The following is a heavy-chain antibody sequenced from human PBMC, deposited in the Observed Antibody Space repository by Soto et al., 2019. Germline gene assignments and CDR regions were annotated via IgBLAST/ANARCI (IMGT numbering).Heavy chain of an antibody. J-gene: IGHJ3*02. Sequence: QVQLQQSGPRLVKPSQTLSLTCAISGDSVSSKSAAWNWIRQSPSRGLEWLGRTYQRSKWYKDYAAYVKRRITINTDTSKNQFSLQLNSVTPEDTDVYYCVRDGDAFDIWGQGTLVTVSS. CDR3: VRDGDAFDI. CDR2: TYQRSKWYK. CDR1: GDSVSSKSAA. V-gene: IGHV6-1*01.